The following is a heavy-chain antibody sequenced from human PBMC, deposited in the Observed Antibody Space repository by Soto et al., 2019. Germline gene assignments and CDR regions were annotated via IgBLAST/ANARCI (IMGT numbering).Heavy chain of an antibody. D-gene: IGHD2-2*01. CDR2: ISAYNGNT. V-gene: IGHV1-18*01. CDR3: ARAGSTSDYGMDV. CDR1: GYTFTSYG. Sequence: QVQLVQSGAEVKKPGASVKVSCKASGYTFTSYGISWVRQAPGQGLEWMGWISAYNGNTNYAQKLQGRVTMPTDTAPSTAYRELRSLRSDDTAVYYWARAGSTSDYGMDVWGQGTTVTVAS. J-gene: IGHJ6*02.